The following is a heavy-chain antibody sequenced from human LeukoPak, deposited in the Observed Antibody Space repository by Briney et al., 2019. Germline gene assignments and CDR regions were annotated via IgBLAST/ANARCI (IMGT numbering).Heavy chain of an antibody. CDR2: IFGSGGST. CDR1: GFTFSSYA. Sequence: GGSLRLSCAASGFTFSSYAMYWVRQAPGKGLEWVSGIFGSGGSTHYADSVKGRFTISRDNSKNTVYLQMNSLRAEGTAVYYCARDPNGDYIGAFDMWGPGTMVTVSS. J-gene: IGHJ3*02. CDR3: ARDPNGDYIGAFDM. D-gene: IGHD4-17*01. V-gene: IGHV3-23*01.